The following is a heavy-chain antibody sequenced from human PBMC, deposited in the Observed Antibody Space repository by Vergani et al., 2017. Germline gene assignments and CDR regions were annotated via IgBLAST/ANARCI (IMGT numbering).Heavy chain of an antibody. CDR2: FYPGDSDT. CDR1: GYSFTSYW. CDR3: SRRGWGNGNAPIIDY. Sequence: EVQLVQSGAEVKKPGESLKISCKGSGYSFTSYWICWVRQMPGKGLGWMGIFYPGDSDTRYSPSFQGQITISADKSISTAYLQWSSLKAADTAMYYCSRRGWGNGNAPIIDYWGQGTLVTVSS. J-gene: IGHJ4*02. V-gene: IGHV5-51*01. D-gene: IGHD3-16*01.